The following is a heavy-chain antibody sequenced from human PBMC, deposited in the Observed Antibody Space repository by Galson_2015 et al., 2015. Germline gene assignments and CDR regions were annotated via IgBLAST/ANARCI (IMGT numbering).Heavy chain of an antibody. D-gene: IGHD3-22*01. CDR3: AKGVGSDFYYANDY. J-gene: IGHJ4*02. CDR1: GFTFSSYA. CDR2: ITASGGSP. Sequence: SLRLSCAASGFTFSSYAMSWVRQAPGKGLEWVSLITASGGSPYYADSVKRRFTISRDNSKNTLYLQMNSLRAEDTAMYYCAKGVGSDFYYANDYWGQGTLFTVSS. V-gene: IGHV3-23*01.